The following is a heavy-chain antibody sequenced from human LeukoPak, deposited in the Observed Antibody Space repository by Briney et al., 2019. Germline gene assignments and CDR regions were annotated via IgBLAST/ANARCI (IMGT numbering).Heavy chain of an antibody. Sequence: PSETPSLTCTVSGYSISSGYYWGWIRQPPGKGLEWIGSIYHSGSTYYNPSLKSRVTISVDTSKNQFSLKLSSVTAADTAVYYCAREVVTPQDAFDIWGQGTMVTVSS. V-gene: IGHV4-38-2*02. J-gene: IGHJ3*02. CDR3: AREVVTPQDAFDI. CDR2: IYHSGST. CDR1: GYSISSGYY. D-gene: IGHD4-23*01.